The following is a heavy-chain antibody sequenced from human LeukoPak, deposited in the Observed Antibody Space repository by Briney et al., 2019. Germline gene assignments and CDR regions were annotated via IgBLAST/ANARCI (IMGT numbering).Heavy chain of an antibody. J-gene: IGHJ4*02. Sequence: GGSLRLSCAASGFTFDDYTIHWVRQAPGKGLEWVSLITWDGGSTYYADSVKGRFTISRDNSKNSLYLQMNSLRTEDTALYYCAKGKNTGSYLSHVDYWGQGTLVTVSS. CDR2: ITWDGGST. CDR3: AKGKNTGSYLSHVDY. D-gene: IGHD3-10*01. V-gene: IGHV3-43*01. CDR1: GFTFDDYT.